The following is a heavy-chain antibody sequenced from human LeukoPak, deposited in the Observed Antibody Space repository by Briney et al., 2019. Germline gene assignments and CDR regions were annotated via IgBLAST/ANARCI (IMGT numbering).Heavy chain of an antibody. V-gene: IGHV3-23*01. CDR1: GFTFSSYA. J-gene: IGHJ4*02. CDR2: ISGSGGST. D-gene: IGHD2-8*02. Sequence: GGSLRLSCAASGFTFSSYAMSWVRQAPGKGLEWVSAISGSGGSTYYADSVKGRFTISRDNTKHTLYLQMNSLRGADMAVSYCTTVGWWVWYYFDYWGQGTLVSVSS. CDR3: TTVGWWVWYYFDY.